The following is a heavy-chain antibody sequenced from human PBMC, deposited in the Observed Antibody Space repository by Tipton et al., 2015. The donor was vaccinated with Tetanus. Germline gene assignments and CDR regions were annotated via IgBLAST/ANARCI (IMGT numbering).Heavy chain of an antibody. V-gene: IGHV3-23*01. CDR1: GFSFSNYA. D-gene: IGHD2-8*01. CDR3: AKGRTVVGVGRLNNNWFDP. CDR2: ISGSGDET. J-gene: IGHJ5*02. Sequence: SLRLSCAASGFSFSNYAMNWVRQSPLRGLEWVSGISGSGDETHYADSVKGRFSISRDNSMNSVYLQMNNLRAEDTALYYCAKGRTVVGVGRLNNNWFDPWGQGTLVTVSS.